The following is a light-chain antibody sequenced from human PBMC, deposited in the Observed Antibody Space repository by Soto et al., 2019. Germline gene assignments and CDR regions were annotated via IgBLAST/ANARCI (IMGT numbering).Light chain of an antibody. Sequence: EIVVTQSPATLSVSAGERVTLSCRASQSVGSKVAWYQQKPGQAPRLLIYDTSIRATGIPARFSGSGFGTEFTLTITSQQSEDFAVYHCQQYNTWRSITFGQGTRLE. CDR1: QSVGSK. CDR3: QQYNTWRSIT. J-gene: IGKJ5*01. CDR2: DTS. V-gene: IGKV3-15*01.